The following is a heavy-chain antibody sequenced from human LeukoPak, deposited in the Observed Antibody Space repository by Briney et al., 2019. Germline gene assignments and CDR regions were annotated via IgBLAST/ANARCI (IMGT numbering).Heavy chain of an antibody. CDR2: ISYDGSNK. D-gene: IGHD3-16*01. CDR3: ARDSNLYYAFDY. J-gene: IGHJ4*02. Sequence: PGGSLRLSCAASGFTFSSYAMHWVRQAPGKGLEWVAVISYDGSNKYYADSVKGRFTISRDNSKNTLYLQMNSLRAEDTAVYYCARDSNLYYAFDYWGQGTLVTVSS. CDR1: GFTFSSYA. V-gene: IGHV3-30-3*01.